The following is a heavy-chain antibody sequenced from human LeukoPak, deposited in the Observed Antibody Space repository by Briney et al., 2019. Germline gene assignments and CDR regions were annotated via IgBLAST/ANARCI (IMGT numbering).Heavy chain of an antibody. V-gene: IGHV4-38-2*02. CDR1: GYSISSGYY. CDR3: ARDYYDSSGCV. CDR2: IYYSGST. J-gene: IGHJ3*01. Sequence: SETLSLTCTVSGYSISSGYYWGWIRQPPGKGLEWIGSIYYSGSTYYNPSLKSRVTISVDTSKNQFSLKLSSVTAADTAVYYCARDYYDSSGCVWGQGTMVTVSS. D-gene: IGHD3-22*01.